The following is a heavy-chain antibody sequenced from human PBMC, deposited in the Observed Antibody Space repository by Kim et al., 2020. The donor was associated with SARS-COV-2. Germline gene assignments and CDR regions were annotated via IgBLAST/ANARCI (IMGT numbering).Heavy chain of an antibody. CDR1: GYTFTSYY. D-gene: IGHD3-10*01. Sequence: ASVKVSCKASGYTFTSYYMHWVRQAPGQGLEWMGIINPSGGSTSYAQKFQGRVTMTRDTSTSTVYMELSSLRSEDTAVYYCARETPGSGSYPTNWFDPWGQGTLVTVSS. CDR3: ARETPGSGSYPTNWFDP. J-gene: IGHJ5*02. CDR2: INPSGGST. V-gene: IGHV1-46*01.